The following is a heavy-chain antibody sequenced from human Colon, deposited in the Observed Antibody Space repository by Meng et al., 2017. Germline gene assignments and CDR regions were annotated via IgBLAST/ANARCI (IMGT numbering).Heavy chain of an antibody. D-gene: IGHD3-16*01. J-gene: IGHJ1*01. CDR1: GDSITNHNW. CDR3: TRVEGGGYFQL. V-gene: IGHV4-4*02. Sequence: QVQLQQWGAGRLKPSETLSLTCAVSGDSITNHNWWAWVRQPPGKGLEWIGEIPHRGSSAYTPSLKSRVSMSIDKSKNQFSLKLTSVTAADTAVYYCTRVEGGGYFQLWGQGTLVTVSS. CDR2: IPHRGSS.